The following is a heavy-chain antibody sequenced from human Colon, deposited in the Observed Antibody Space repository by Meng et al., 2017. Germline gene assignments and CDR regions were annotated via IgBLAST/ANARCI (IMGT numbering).Heavy chain of an antibody. Sequence: QVQLQESGPGLVKPSGTLSLTCAVSGVSITSSNWWSWVRQAPGKGMEWIGQIDLSGKTDYNPSLKSRVTISLDKSMNQLFLEVYFVTAADTAIYYCAREIHSAGWLYYFDYWGQGSRVTVSS. CDR3: AREIHSAGWLYYFDY. CDR1: GVSITSSNW. V-gene: IGHV4-4*02. D-gene: IGHD6-19*01. CDR2: IDLSGKT. J-gene: IGHJ4*02.